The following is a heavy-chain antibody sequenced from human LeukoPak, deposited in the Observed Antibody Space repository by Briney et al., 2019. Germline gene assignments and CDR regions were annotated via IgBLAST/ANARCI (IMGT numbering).Heavy chain of an antibody. CDR2: IIPILGTA. Sequence: TVKVSCKASGGTFSSYAISWVRQAPGQRLEWMGRIIPILGTANYAQMFQGRVTITTDESTSTAYMELSSLRSEDTAVYYCAPTPYYYDSSGSERVNAFDIWGQGTMVTVSS. J-gene: IGHJ3*02. D-gene: IGHD3-22*01. CDR3: APTPYYYDSSGSERVNAFDI. V-gene: IGHV1-69*11. CDR1: GGTFSSYA.